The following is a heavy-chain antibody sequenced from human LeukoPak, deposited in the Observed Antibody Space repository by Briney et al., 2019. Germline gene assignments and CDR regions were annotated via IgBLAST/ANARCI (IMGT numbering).Heavy chain of an antibody. D-gene: IGHD6-19*01. CDR1: GYSISSGYY. J-gene: IGHJ4*02. CDR3: ATSSGWYRYDS. CDR2: IYYSGST. V-gene: IGHV4-38-2*02. Sequence: SETLSLTCSVSGYSISSGYYWGWIRQPPGRGLEWIGSIYYSGSTYYNPSLKSRVTISVDTSKNQFSLILTSVTDADTAVYYCATSSGWYRYDSWGQGTLVTVSS.